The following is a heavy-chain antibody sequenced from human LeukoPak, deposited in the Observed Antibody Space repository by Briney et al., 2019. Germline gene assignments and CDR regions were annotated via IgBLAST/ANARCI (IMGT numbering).Heavy chain of an antibody. Sequence: GGSLRLSCAASEIAFTYWMSWVRQAPGKGLEWVANIKQDGSEKYYVGSVKGRFTVSRDNAKKSLYLQMNSLRAEDTALYYYASAFLDDFWSGHFWGQGTPVTVSS. CDR1: EIAFTYW. V-gene: IGHV3-7*01. J-gene: IGHJ4*02. CDR3: ASAFLDDFWSGHF. D-gene: IGHD3-3*01. CDR2: IKQDGSEK.